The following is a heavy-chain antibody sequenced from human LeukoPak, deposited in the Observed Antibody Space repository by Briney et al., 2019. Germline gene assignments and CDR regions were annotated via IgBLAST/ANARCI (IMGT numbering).Heavy chain of an antibody. J-gene: IGHJ3*02. V-gene: IGHV1-46*01. CDR2: INPSGGST. CDR1: GYTFINSG. Sequence: ASVKVSCKASGYTFINSGVSWVRQAPGQGLEWMGIINPSGGSTSYAQKFQGRVIMTRDTSTSTVYMELSSLRSEDTAVYYCARAPITMIVVVLGGAFDIWGQGTMVTVSS. D-gene: IGHD3-22*01. CDR3: ARAPITMIVVVLGGAFDI.